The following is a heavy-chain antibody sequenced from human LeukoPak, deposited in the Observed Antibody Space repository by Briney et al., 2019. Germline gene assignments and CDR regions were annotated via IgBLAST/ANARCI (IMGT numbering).Heavy chain of an antibody. CDR3: ARQRKNWFDP. V-gene: IGHV4-39*01. CDR1: GGSISSSSYN. J-gene: IGHJ5*02. Sequence: SETLSLTCTVSGGSISSSSYNWGWIRQPPGKGLEWIGSIYYSGSTYYNPSLKSRVTISVDTSKNQFSLKLSSVTAADTAAYYCARQRKNWFDPWGQGTLVTVSS. CDR2: IYYSGST.